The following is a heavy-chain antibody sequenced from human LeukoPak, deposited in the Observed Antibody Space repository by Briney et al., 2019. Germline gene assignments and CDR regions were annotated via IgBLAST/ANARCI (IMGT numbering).Heavy chain of an antibody. CDR1: GFTFSSYA. V-gene: IGHV3-23*01. CDR2: ISGSGVKT. J-gene: IGHJ4*02. D-gene: IGHD3-22*01. Sequence: GGSLRLSCVASGFTFSSYAMSWVRQAPGQALEWVSAISGSGVKTYYADSVKGRFTTSRDSSKNTLSLQINSLRAEDTAIYYCAKIYSAGAYDSSGPYSYFDSWGQGTLVTVSS. CDR3: AKIYSAGAYDSSGPYSYFDS.